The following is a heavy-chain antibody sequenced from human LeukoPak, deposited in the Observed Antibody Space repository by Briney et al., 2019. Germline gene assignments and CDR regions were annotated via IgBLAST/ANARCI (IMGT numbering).Heavy chain of an antibody. V-gene: IGHV3-48*03. CDR1: GFTFNSYE. D-gene: IGHD3-22*01. CDR2: ISSSGSTR. Sequence: PGGSLRLSCAASGFTFNSYEMNWVRQAPGKGLEWVSYISSSGSTRYYADSVKGRFTISRDNSKNTLYLQMNSLRAEDTAVYYCAKEINYYDSFDYWGQGTLVTVSS. J-gene: IGHJ4*02. CDR3: AKEINYYDSFDY.